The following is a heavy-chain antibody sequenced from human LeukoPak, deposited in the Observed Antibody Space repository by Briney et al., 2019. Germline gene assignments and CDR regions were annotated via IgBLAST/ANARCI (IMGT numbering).Heavy chain of an antibody. V-gene: IGHV3-23*01. CDR2: IGSVGHST. J-gene: IGHJ3*02. Sequence: GGSLRLSCAASGFRFSDAAMTWVRQAPGKGLEWVSLIGSVGHSTYYGNSVKGRFTISRDNSKNTLSLQMNSLRVEDTAMYYCAKDIELSILGLGTMVTVSS. D-gene: IGHD3-16*02. CDR3: AKDIELSI. CDR1: GFRFSDAA.